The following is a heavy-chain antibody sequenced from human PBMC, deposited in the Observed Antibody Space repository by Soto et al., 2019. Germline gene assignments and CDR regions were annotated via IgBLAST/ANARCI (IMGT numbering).Heavy chain of an antibody. D-gene: IGHD3-3*01. CDR3: AKDYRRTYFLEYHGMDV. CDR2: ISYDGSNK. V-gene: IGHV3-30*18. CDR1: GFTFSSYG. J-gene: IGHJ6*02. Sequence: PGGSLRLSCAASGFTFSSYGMHWVRQAPGKGLEWVAVISYDGSNKYYADSVKGRFTISRDNSKNTLYRQMNSLRAEDTAVYYCAKDYRRTYFLEYHGMDVWGQGTTVTVSS.